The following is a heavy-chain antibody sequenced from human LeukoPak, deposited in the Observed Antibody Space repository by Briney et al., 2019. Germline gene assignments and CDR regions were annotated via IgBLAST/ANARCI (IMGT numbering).Heavy chain of an antibody. V-gene: IGHV3-43*01. J-gene: IGHJ4*02. D-gene: IGHD6-19*01. CDR1: GFTFDDYT. CDR2: ISWDGGST. Sequence: GGSLRLSCAASGFTFDDYTMHWVRQAPGKGLEWVSLISWDGGSTYYADSVKGRFTISRDNSKNSLYLQMNSLRTEDTALYYCAKDNSGYSSGWWDHYFDYWGQGTLVTVSS. CDR3: AKDNSGYSSGWWDHYFDY.